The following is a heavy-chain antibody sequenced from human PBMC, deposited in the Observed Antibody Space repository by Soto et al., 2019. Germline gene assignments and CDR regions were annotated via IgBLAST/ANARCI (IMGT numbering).Heavy chain of an antibody. Sequence: QVQLQESGPGLVKPSQTLSLTCTVSGGSISSGNYYWSWIRQPPGKGLEWIGFISYSGTTHYSACLRSRVCVSVATSKSQFSLELGAVTAADTAVYYCAAMGTPVTGLYYFDYWGQGTLGTVSS. V-gene: IGHV4-30-4*01. J-gene: IGHJ4*02. CDR1: GGSISSGNYY. D-gene: IGHD4-17*01. CDR2: ISYSGTT. CDR3: AAMGTPVTGLYYFDY.